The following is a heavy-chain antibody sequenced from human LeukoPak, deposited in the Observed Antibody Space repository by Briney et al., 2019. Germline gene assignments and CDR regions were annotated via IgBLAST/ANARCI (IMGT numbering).Heavy chain of an antibody. Sequence: ASVKVSCKASGYTFTDYAMHWVRQAPGERLEWMRWINTGKGNTKYSQKFQGRVTITMDTSASTAYMELSSLRSEDTAVYYCARDHVVGLAPFDPWGQGTLVTVSS. CDR2: INTGKGNT. J-gene: IGHJ5*02. CDR3: ARDHVVGLAPFDP. D-gene: IGHD2-15*01. V-gene: IGHV1-3*04. CDR1: GYTFTDYA.